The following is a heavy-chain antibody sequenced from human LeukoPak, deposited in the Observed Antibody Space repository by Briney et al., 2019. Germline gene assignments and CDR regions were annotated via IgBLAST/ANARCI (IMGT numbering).Heavy chain of an antibody. V-gene: IGHV3-23*01. CDR3: AKDRAPYYYDSSGSDY. D-gene: IGHD3-22*01. Sequence: PGGSLRLSCAASGFTFSSYAMSWVRQAPGKGLEWVSAISGSGGSTYYADSVKGRFTISRDNSKNTLYLQMNSLRAEDTAVYYCAKDRAPYYYDSSGSDYWAQGTLVTVSS. CDR2: ISGSGGST. CDR1: GFTFSSYA. J-gene: IGHJ4*02.